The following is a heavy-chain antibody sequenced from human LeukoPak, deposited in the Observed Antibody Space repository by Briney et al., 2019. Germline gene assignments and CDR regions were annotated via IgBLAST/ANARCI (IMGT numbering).Heavy chain of an antibody. Sequence: PSETLSLTCTVSGGSISSYYWSWIRQPAGEGLEWIGRIYTSGSTNYNPSLKSRVTMSVDTSKNQFSLKLSSVTAADTAVYYCARDDYYDSSGYYRGYFDYWGQGTLVTVSS. D-gene: IGHD3-22*01. J-gene: IGHJ4*02. V-gene: IGHV4-4*07. CDR1: GGSISSYY. CDR2: IYTSGST. CDR3: ARDDYYDSSGYYRGYFDY.